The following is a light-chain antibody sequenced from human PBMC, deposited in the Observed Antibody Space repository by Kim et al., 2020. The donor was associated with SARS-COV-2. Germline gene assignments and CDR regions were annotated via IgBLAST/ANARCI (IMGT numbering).Light chain of an antibody. CDR2: GAS. Sequence: SPAERATPSCSASQSGTSSYLAWYLQKPGQAPRLLIYGASSRATGIPDKFSGSGSGTDFTLTISRLEPEDFAVYYCQQYGRSPLTFGGGTKVDIK. J-gene: IGKJ4*01. V-gene: IGKV3-20*01. CDR1: QSGTSSY. CDR3: QQYGRSPLT.